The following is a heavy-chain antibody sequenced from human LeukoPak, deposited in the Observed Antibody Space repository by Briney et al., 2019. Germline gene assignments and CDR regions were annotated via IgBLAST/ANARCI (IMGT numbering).Heavy chain of an antibody. V-gene: IGHV1-18*01. Sequence: ASVKVSCKASGYTFSSYGINWVRQAPGQGLEWMGWISVINNANTRYAQNFQGRLTMTTVTSTTTAYMELRSLRSDDTAVYYCSREFPFCGADCFSGVFDIWGQGTMVTVS. CDR3: SREFPFCGADCFSGVFDI. CDR2: ISVINNANT. D-gene: IGHD2-21*02. CDR1: GYTFSSYG. J-gene: IGHJ3*02.